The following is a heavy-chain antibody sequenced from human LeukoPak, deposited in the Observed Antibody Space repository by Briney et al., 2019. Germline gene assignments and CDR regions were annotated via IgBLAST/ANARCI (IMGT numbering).Heavy chain of an antibody. D-gene: IGHD2-8*02. CDR1: GYSFSTNW. CDR3: VRVLWTWALNYYYGMDV. CDR2: IYPGDSDT. V-gene: IGHV5-51*01. J-gene: IGHJ6*02. Sequence: GESLKTSCKGSGYSFSTNWIGWVRQMPGKSLEWMVIIYPGDSDTRYSPSFQGQVTISADTSVSTAYLQWSSLRASDTAMYYCVRVLWTWALNYYYGMDVWGQGTTVTVSS.